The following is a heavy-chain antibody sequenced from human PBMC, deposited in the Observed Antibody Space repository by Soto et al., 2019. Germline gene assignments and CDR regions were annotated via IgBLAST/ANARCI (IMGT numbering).Heavy chain of an antibody. D-gene: IGHD2-2*01. CDR3: ARGRYRVNCSSTSCYGFWFDP. Sequence: SETLSLTCTVSGGSISSSSYYWGWIRQPPGKGLEWIGSIYYSGSTNYNPSLKSRVTISVDTSKNQFSLKLSSVTAADTAVYYCARGRYRVNCSSTSCYGFWFDPRGQGTLVTRLL. CDR1: GGSISSSSYY. CDR2: IYYSGST. V-gene: IGHV4-39*01. J-gene: IGHJ5*02.